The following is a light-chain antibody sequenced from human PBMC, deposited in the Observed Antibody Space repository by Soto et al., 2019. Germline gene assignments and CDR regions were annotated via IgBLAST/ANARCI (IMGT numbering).Light chain of an antibody. CDR1: QTIVSHY. CDR3: QQYGSSPIT. J-gene: IGKJ5*01. V-gene: IGKV3-20*01. Sequence: EIVLTQSPGTLSLSPGERATLSCRASQTIVSHYLAWYQQRPAQAPRLLIFSTSKRAPGIPDRFSGSGSGTDFTLTISRLEPEDFAVYYCQQYGSSPITFGQGTRLDIK. CDR2: STS.